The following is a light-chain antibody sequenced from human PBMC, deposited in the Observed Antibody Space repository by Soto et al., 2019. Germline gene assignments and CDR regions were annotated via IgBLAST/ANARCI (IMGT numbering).Light chain of an antibody. J-gene: IGKJ1*01. CDR2: GTS. V-gene: IGKV3-20*01. CDR3: QQYETSPRT. Sequence: VLTQSPGTLSLSPGESATLSCRASQYVSGTYLAWYQQKPGQAPRLLIYGTSHTVTGIPGRFSGSGSGTDFTLTISRLEPDDFAVYYCQQYETSPRTFGQGTKVEI. CDR1: QYVSGTY.